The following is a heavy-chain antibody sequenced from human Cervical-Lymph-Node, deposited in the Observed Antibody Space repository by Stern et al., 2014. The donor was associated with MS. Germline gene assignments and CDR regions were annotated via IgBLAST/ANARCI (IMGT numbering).Heavy chain of an antibody. CDR3: VRGRSIFDS. J-gene: IGHJ4*02. Sequence: VQLVESGPGLVKPSQTLSLTCPVSGDSISSGDYYWSWIRQTPGKGLEWMGVIFYTGGTYYNPSLKSRLTISVDTSKNTFSLKLNSVTAADTAVYYCVRGRSIFDSWGQGTLVAVSS. CDR1: GDSISSGDYY. D-gene: IGHD6-6*01. V-gene: IGHV4-30-4*01. CDR2: IFYTGGT.